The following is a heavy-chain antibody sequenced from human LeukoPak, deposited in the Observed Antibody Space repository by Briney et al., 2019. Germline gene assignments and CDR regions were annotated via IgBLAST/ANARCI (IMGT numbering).Heavy chain of an antibody. J-gene: IGHJ6*03. CDR1: GFTFSDYY. Sequence: GGSLRLSCAASGFTFSDYYMSWIRQAPGKGLEWVSYISSSGSTIYYADSVKGRFTISRDNAKNSLYLQMNSLRAEDTAVYYCAREMSPKRRYYYYMDVWGKGTTVTVSS. CDR2: ISSSGSTI. D-gene: IGHD5/OR15-5a*01. V-gene: IGHV3-11*01. CDR3: AREMSPKRRYYYYMDV.